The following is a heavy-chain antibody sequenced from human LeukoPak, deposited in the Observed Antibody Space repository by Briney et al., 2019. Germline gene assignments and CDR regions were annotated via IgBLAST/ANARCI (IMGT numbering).Heavy chain of an antibody. J-gene: IGHJ4*02. CDR3: ARVIDYGDYAGPLDY. D-gene: IGHD4-17*01. CDR2: IIPIFGTA. CDR1: GGTFSSYG. V-gene: IGHV1-69*05. Sequence: SVKVSCKASGGTFSSYGISWVRQAPGQGLEWMGRIIPIFGTANSAQKFQGRVTITTDESTSTAYMELSSLRSEDTAVYYCARVIDYGDYAGPLDYWGQGTLVTVSS.